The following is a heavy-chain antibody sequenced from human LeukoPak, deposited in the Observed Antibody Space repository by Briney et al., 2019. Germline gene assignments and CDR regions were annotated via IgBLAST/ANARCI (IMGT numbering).Heavy chain of an antibody. Sequence: GGSLRLSCSASRFTFSSYAMHWVRQAPGKGLEWVAVISYDGSNKFYADSVKGRFIISRDNSKNTLYLQMNSLRAEDTAEYYCARDDKCGADCFRPDYWGQGTLVTVSS. CDR2: ISYDGSNK. CDR3: ARDDKCGADCFRPDY. CDR1: RFTFSSYA. J-gene: IGHJ4*02. D-gene: IGHD2-21*02. V-gene: IGHV3-30-3*01.